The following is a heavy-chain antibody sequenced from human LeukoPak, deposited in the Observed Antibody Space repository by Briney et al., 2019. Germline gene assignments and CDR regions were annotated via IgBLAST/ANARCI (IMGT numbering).Heavy chain of an antibody. Sequence: GGSLRLSCAASGFTFSSYAMSWVRQAPGKGPEWVSAISGSGTTTYYADSVKGRFTISRDNAKNSLYLQMNSLRAEDTAVYYCARDWDDAFDIWGQGTMVTVSS. V-gene: IGHV3-23*01. CDR2: ISGSGTTT. CDR3: ARDWDDAFDI. CDR1: GFTFSSYA. J-gene: IGHJ3*02. D-gene: IGHD1-26*01.